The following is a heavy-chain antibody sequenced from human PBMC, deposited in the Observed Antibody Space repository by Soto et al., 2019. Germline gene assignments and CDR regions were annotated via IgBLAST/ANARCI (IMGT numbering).Heavy chain of an antibody. CDR3: AKTVSGGGGYFDY. D-gene: IGHD3-10*01. V-gene: IGHV3-9*01. CDR1: GFTFDDYA. CDR2: ISWNSGSI. J-gene: IGHJ4*02. Sequence: EVQLVESGGGLVQPGRSLRLSCAASGFTFDDYAMHWVRQAPGKGLEWVSGISWNSGSIGYADSVKGRFTISRDNAKNSLYMQINGRGAEDTALYYWAKTVSGGGGYFDYWGQGTLVTVSS.